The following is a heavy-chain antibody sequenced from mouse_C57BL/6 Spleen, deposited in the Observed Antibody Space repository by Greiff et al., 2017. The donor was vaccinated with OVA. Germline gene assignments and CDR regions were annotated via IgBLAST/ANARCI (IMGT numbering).Heavy chain of an antibody. CDR3: AIGLPSDGSSYKFAY. D-gene: IGHD1-1*01. J-gene: IGHJ3*01. CDR1: GYTFTSYW. V-gene: IGHV1-74*01. CDR2: IHPSDSDT. Sequence: QVQLQQPGAELVKPGASVKVSCKASGYTFTSYWMHWVKQRPGQGLEWIGRIHPSDSDTNYNQKFKGKATLTVDKSSSTAYMQLSSLTSADSAVYYCAIGLPSDGSSYKFAYWGQGTLVTVSA.